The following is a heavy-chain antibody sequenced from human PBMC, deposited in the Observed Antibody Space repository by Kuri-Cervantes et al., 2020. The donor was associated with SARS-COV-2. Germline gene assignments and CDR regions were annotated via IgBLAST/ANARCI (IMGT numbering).Heavy chain of an antibody. CDR2: IYYSGST. CDR1: GGSISSHY. Sequence: SETLSLTCTVSGGSISSHYWGWIRQPPGKGLEWIGSIYYSGSTYYNPSLKSRVTISVDTSKNQFSLKLSSVTAADTAVYYCARERKPLDAFDIWGQGTMVTVSS. V-gene: IGHV4-39*02. CDR3: ARERKPLDAFDI. J-gene: IGHJ3*02.